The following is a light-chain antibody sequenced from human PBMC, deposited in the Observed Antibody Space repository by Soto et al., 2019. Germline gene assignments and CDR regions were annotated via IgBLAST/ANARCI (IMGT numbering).Light chain of an antibody. CDR3: QQSYSIPWT. CDR1: HSISTS. Sequence: EIQVSQSPSSLSASIGDRVTITCRASHSISTSLNWYQQKPDKAPKLLIYDASSLQSGVPSRFSGSGSATDFTLTISGLQPEDFVTYYCQQSYSIPWTFGQGTKVDIK. J-gene: IGKJ1*01. CDR2: DAS. V-gene: IGKV1-39*01.